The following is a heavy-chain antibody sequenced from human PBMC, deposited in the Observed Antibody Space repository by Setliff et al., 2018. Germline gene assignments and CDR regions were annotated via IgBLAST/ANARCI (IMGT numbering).Heavy chain of an antibody. V-gene: IGHV4-39*07. CDR2: IYYSGRT. CDR3: ARTLYDYDILTGPGYYFDY. Sequence: PSEPLSLTCTVSGGSISSSSYYWGWIRQPPGKGLEWSGSIYYSGRTYYNPSLKSRVTISVDTSKNQFSLKLSSVTAADTAVYYCARTLYDYDILTGPGYYFDYWGQGTLVTVSS. CDR1: GGSISSSSYY. J-gene: IGHJ4*02. D-gene: IGHD3-9*01.